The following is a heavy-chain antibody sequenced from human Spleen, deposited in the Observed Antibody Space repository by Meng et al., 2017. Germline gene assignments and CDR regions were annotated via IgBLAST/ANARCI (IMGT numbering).Heavy chain of an antibody. V-gene: IGHV3-15*01. CDR3: ATGAAAADH. CDR1: GFTVSHNY. CDR2: IKRNRDGGTI. Sequence: GESLKISCAASGFTVSHNYMSWVRQAPGKGLEWVGRIKRNRDGGTIDYAARVKGRFTISRDESKNTLYLQMDSLITEDTAVYFCATGAAAADHWGQGTLVTVSS. D-gene: IGHD6-13*01. J-gene: IGHJ4*02.